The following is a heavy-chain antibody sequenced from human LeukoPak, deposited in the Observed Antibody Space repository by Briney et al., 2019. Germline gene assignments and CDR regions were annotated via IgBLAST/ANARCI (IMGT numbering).Heavy chain of an antibody. D-gene: IGHD6-6*01. J-gene: IGHJ3*02. CDR1: GFTFSSYA. CDR3: VRVYSSSSGKNAFDI. CDR2: ISYDGSNK. Sequence: PGGSLRLSCAASGFTFSSYAMHWVRQAPGRGLEWVAVISYDGSNKYYADSVKGRFTISRDNSKNFLYLQVNSLRAEDTAVYYCVRVYSSSSGKNAFDIWGQGTMVTVSS. V-gene: IGHV3-30*04.